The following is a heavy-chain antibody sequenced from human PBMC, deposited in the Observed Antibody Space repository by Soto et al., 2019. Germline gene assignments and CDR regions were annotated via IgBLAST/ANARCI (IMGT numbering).Heavy chain of an antibody. CDR3: ARDGGGYIAAAGPFDY. V-gene: IGHV4-30-4*01. Sequence: SETLSLTCTVSGGSISSGDYYWSWIRQPPGKGLEWIGYIYYSGNTYYNPSLKSRVTISVDTSKNQFSLKLSSVTAADTAVYYCARDGGGYIAAAGPFDYWGQGTLVTVSS. CDR1: GGSISSGDYY. J-gene: IGHJ4*02. CDR2: IYYSGNT. D-gene: IGHD6-13*01.